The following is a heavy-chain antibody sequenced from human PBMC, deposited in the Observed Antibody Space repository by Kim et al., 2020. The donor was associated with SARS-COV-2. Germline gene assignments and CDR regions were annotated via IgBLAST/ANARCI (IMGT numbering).Heavy chain of an antibody. Sequence: GGSLRLSCAASGFTFSDYYMSWIRQAPGKGLEWVSYISSSSSYTNYADSVKGRFTISRDNAKNSLYLQMNSLRAEDTAVYYCARSSYSSGWTGHPFDYWGQGTLVTVSS. CDR2: ISSSSSYT. CDR1: GFTFSDYY. CDR3: ARSSYSSGWTGHPFDY. D-gene: IGHD6-19*01. J-gene: IGHJ4*02. V-gene: IGHV3-11*06.